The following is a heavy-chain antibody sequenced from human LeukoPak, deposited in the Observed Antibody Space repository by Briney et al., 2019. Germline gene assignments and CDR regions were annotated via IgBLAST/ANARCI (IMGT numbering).Heavy chain of an antibody. CDR2: ISSSSSYT. D-gene: IGHD2-15*01. CDR1: GFTFSDYY. J-gene: IGHJ4*02. CDR3: ARCPWDCSGGSCYRLPDY. Sequence: GGSLRLSCAASGFTFSDYYMSWIRQAPGKGLEWVSYISSSSSYTNYAVSVKGRFTISRDNAKNSLYLQMNGLRAEDTAVYYCARCPWDCSGGSCYRLPDYWGQGTLVTVSS. V-gene: IGHV3-11*06.